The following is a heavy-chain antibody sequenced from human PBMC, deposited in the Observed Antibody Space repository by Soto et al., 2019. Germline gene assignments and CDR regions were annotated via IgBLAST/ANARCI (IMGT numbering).Heavy chain of an antibody. CDR2: IIPIFGTA. J-gene: IGHJ6*01. D-gene: IGHD5-18*01. Sequence: SVKVCFKASGDPFSSYAISLVRQAPGQGLEWMGGIIPIFGTANYAQKFQGRVTITADESTSTAYMELSSLRSEDTAVYYCARDKGSGYSYGRSYYYGMDVWGQGTPVTVSS. CDR3: ARDKGSGYSYGRSYYYGMDV. V-gene: IGHV1-69*13. CDR1: GDPFSSYA.